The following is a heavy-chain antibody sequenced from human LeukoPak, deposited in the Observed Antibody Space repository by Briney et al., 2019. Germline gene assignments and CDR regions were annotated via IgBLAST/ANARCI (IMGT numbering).Heavy chain of an antibody. J-gene: IGHJ4*02. V-gene: IGHV3-48*01. CDR3: ARDQWLDY. CDR1: GFTFSGYI. D-gene: IGHD6-19*01. CDR2: IGTSGNTI. Sequence: GGSLTLSCAASGFTFSGYIMNWVRQAPGKGLEWVSFIGTSGNTIYYADSVKGRFTVSRDNAKNSLYLQMNSLRAEDTAVYYCARDQWLDYWGRGTLVTVSS.